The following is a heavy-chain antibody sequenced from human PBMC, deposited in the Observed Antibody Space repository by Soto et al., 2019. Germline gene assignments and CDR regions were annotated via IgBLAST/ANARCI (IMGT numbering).Heavy chain of an antibody. J-gene: IGHJ6*03. D-gene: IGHD3-10*01. V-gene: IGHV3-23*01. Sequence: GGSLRLSCAASGFTFSTYAMYWVRQVPGKGLEWVSTLSTSGGSTYYADSVKGRFTISRDTFKNTLYLQMNSLRAEDTAVYYCAKPGYYYGSGRGYMDVWGKGTTVTVSS. CDR3: AKPGYYYGSGRGYMDV. CDR1: GFTFSTYA. CDR2: LSTSGGST.